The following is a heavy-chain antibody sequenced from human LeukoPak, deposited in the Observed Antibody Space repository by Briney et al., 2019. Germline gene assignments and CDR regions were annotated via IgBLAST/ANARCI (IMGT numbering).Heavy chain of an antibody. CDR1: GLTFSGYW. D-gene: IGHD3-10*01. V-gene: IGHV3-7*01. J-gene: IGHJ3*01. Sequence: GGSLRLSCSTSGLTFSGYWMTSVPQAPGKVLELVPPIKGDESKNTYVDSVKGRFTMSRDNAKNSLYLQMNSLRAEDTAVYYCARDSNPRGGYDAFDFWGQGTLVTVSS. CDR3: ARDSNPRGGYDAFDF. CDR2: IKGDESKN.